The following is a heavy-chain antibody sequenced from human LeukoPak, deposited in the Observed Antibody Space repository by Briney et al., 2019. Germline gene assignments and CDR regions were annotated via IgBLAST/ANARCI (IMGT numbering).Heavy chain of an antibody. D-gene: IGHD3-22*01. V-gene: IGHV4-39*07. CDR2: IYYSGST. Sequence: SETLSLTCTVSGGSISGSSYYWGWIRQPPGKGLEWIGSIYYSGSTYYNPSLKSRVTISVDTSKNQFSLKLSSVTAADTAVYYCARGYPIYYYDSRAYEDAFDIWGQGTMVTVSS. J-gene: IGHJ3*02. CDR1: GGSISGSSYY. CDR3: ARGYPIYYYDSRAYEDAFDI.